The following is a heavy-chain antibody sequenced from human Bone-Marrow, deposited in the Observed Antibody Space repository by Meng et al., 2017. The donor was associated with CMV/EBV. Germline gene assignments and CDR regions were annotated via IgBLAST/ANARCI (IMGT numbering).Heavy chain of an antibody. CDR2: IIPIFGTA. CDR1: GGIFSSYA. J-gene: IGHJ6*02. CDR3: IIESSSSSPYYYYGMDV. D-gene: IGHD6-6*01. Sequence: SVKVSCKHSGGIFSSYAISWVRQAPGQGLEWMGGIIPIFGTANYAQKFQGRVTITTDESTSTAYMELSSLRSEDTAVYYCIIESSSSSPYYYYGMDVWGQGTTVTVSS. V-gene: IGHV1-69*05.